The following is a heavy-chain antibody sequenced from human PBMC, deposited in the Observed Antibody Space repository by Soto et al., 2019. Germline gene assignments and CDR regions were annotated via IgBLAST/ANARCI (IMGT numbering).Heavy chain of an antibody. CDR2: TIGGGDDT. J-gene: IGHJ3*02. CDR3: AKDRQDHNSVWDPFDI. D-gene: IGHD1-20*01. V-gene: IGHV3-23*01. CDR1: GFTFNIFA. Sequence: EAHLLESGGDLGQPGGSLRLSCAASGFTFNIFAMSWIRQAPGKGLEWVATIGGGDDTFYTDSVKGRFTISRDDSKNKLFLQMTSLRAEDTAIYFCAKDRQDHNSVWDPFDIWGQGTMVTVSS.